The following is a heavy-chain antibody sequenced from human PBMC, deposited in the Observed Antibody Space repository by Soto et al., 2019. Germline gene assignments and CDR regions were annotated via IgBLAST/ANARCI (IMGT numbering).Heavy chain of an antibody. Sequence: GGSLRLSCEFSGVTLTNVWMNLVRQAPGKGPEWVGRIKSNIDGGTTDYAAPVKGRFTVSRDDSENTLYLQMNSLKTEDTAVYYCATIKWDLILPDSWGQGILVTVS. D-gene: IGHD1-26*01. CDR1: GVTLTNVW. J-gene: IGHJ4*02. CDR2: IKSNIDGGTT. CDR3: ATIKWDLILPDS. V-gene: IGHV3-15*07.